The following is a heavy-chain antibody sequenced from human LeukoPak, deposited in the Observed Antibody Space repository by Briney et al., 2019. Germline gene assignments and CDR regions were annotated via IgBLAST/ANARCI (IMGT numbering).Heavy chain of an antibody. D-gene: IGHD4-17*01. CDR1: GGSISSYY. CDR2: IYYSGST. V-gene: IGHV4-59*01. J-gene: IGHJ6*02. CDR3: ASGINYGDYPYYYGVDV. Sequence: SETLSLTCTVSGGSISSYYWSWIRQPPGKGLEWIGYIYYSGSTNYNPSLKSRVTISVDTSKNQFSLKLSSVTAADTAVYYCASGINYGDYPYYYGVDVWGQGTTVTVSS.